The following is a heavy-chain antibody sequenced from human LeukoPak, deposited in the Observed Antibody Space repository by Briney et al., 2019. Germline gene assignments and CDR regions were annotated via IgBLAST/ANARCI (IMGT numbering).Heavy chain of an antibody. Sequence: ASVKVSCKASGYTFTSYYIHWVRQAHGQGLEWMGVFNPNTGRPTYAQKLQSRGTMTSDTITNTVYIEFSSLRSEDTAVYYCARGGYYYDSGSYYNHFDYWGQGTLVTVSS. V-gene: IGHV1-46*04. D-gene: IGHD3-10*01. CDR3: ARGGYYYDSGSYYNHFDY. J-gene: IGHJ4*02. CDR1: GYTFTSYY. CDR2: FNPNTGRP.